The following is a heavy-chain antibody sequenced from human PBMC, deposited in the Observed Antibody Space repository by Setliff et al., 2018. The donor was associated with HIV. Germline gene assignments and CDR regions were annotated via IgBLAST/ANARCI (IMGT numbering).Heavy chain of an antibody. CDR3: ARQFSNSLDF. J-gene: IGHJ4*02. CDR2: ISPHNGDT. Sequence: GASVKVFCKASGYSFTDNSMHWVRQAPGQGLEWMGWISPHNGDTKITKTFRGRVTMTRDTSLNTVYMEVSGLRSDDTAVYFCARQFSNSLDFWGQGTLVTVS. CDR1: GYSFTDNS. D-gene: IGHD7-27*01. V-gene: IGHV1-2*02.